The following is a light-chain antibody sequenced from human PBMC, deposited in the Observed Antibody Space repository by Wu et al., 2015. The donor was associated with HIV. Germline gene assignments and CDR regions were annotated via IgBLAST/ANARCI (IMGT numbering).Light chain of an antibody. Sequence: RMTQSPSSLSSSTGDQVTIFCRANQSIGKSVAWYQQRSGQAPKLLIDEASNLRKGDSSRFSGAGSGTVFSLTITCLQSGDAGLYFCQQYFEHHRSFGQG. CDR1: QSIGKS. J-gene: IGKJ5*01. CDR3: QQYFEHHRS. CDR2: EAS. V-gene: IGKV1-8*01.